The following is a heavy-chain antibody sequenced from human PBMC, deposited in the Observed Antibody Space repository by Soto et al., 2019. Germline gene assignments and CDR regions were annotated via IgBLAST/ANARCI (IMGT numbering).Heavy chain of an antibody. CDR2: ISGSGGRT. Sequence: GGSLRLSCAASGFTFSDYAMSWVRQGPGKGLEWVSIISGSGGRTFYADSVKGRFTISRDNSKNTLSLQMNSLRAEDTAVYYCAKRAQIYDPGYYFDFWGQGTPVTVSS. V-gene: IGHV3-23*01. D-gene: IGHD5-12*01. CDR3: AKRAQIYDPGYYFDF. CDR1: GFTFSDYA. J-gene: IGHJ4*02.